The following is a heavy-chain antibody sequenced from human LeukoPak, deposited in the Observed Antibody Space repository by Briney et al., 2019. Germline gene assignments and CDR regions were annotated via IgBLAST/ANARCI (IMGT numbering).Heavy chain of an antibody. CDR2: IIVGSGAT. Sequence: SVKVSCKASGFTSTNFAVQWVRQARGQRLEWIRWIIVGSGATKCAQDFQERVTITRDLSTSTLYMELRSLTSEDTAVYYCAADLSNPRMGASYLDSWGQGTLVTVSS. D-gene: IGHD3-16*01. CDR3: AADLSNPRMGASYLDS. V-gene: IGHV1-58*01. J-gene: IGHJ4*02. CDR1: GFTSTNFA.